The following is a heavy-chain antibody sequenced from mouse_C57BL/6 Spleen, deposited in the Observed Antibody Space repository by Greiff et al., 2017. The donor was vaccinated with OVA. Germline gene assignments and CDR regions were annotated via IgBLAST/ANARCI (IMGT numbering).Heavy chain of an antibody. CDR3: ARRYYGSSFDY. CDR2: IDPSDSYT. CDR1: GYTFTSYW. J-gene: IGHJ2*01. D-gene: IGHD1-1*01. Sequence: QVQLQQPGAELVRPGTSVKLSCKASGYTFTSYWMHWVQQRPGQGLAWIGVIDPSDSYTNYNQKFKGKATLTVDTSSSTAYMQLSSLTSEDSAVYYCARRYYGSSFDYWGQGTTLTVSS. V-gene: IGHV1-59*01.